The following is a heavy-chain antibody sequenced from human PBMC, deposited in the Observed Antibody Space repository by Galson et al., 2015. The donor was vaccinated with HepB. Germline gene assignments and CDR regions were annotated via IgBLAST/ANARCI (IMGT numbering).Heavy chain of an antibody. J-gene: IGHJ4*02. CDR2: TSSAGTTI. D-gene: IGHD6-13*01. CDR3: ARGSSWADY. Sequence: SLRLSCAASGFTFSTYSMNWVRQAPGKGLEWASYTSSAGTTIYYRDSVRGRFTIFRDNAKNSLFLQMNSLRAEDTAMYYCARGSSWADYWGQGTLVTVSS. V-gene: IGHV3-48*01. CDR1: GFTFSTYS.